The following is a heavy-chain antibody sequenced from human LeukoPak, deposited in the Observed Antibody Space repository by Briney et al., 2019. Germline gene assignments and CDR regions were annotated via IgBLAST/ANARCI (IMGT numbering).Heavy chain of an antibody. D-gene: IGHD2-2*01. CDR3: ARDSPVVPAAIGMVGWFDP. CDR1: GGSISSGDYY. J-gene: IGHJ5*02. Sequence: SETLSLTCTVSGGSISSGDYYWSWTRQPPGKGLEWIGYIYYSGSTYYNPSLKSRVTISVDTSKNQFSLKLSSVTAADTAVYYCARDSPVVPAAIGMVGWFDPWGQGTLVTVSS. V-gene: IGHV4-30-4*08. CDR2: IYYSGST.